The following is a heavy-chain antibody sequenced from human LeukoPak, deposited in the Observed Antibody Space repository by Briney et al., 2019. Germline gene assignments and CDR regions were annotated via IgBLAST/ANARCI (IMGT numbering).Heavy chain of an antibody. CDR2: IIPILGIA. V-gene: IGHV1-69*04. CDR1: GGTFSSYA. J-gene: IGHJ4*02. CDR3: AGTGQGDIVATIFDY. Sequence: APVKVSCKASGGTFSSYAIIWVRQAPGQGLEWMGRIIPILGIANYAQKFQGRVTITADKSTSTAYMELSSLRSEDTAVYYCAGTGQGDIVATIFDYWGQGTLVTVSS. D-gene: IGHD5-12*01.